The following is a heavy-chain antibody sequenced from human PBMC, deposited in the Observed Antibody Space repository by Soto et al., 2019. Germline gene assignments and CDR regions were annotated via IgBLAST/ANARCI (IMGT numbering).Heavy chain of an antibody. CDR3: AREPISTPRGVTQVDP. CDR2: IYNSGTT. V-gene: IGHV4-31*03. D-gene: IGHD3-10*01. CDR1: GAPISSGGFY. J-gene: IGHJ5*02. Sequence: QVRLQESGPGLVRPSQTLSLTCNVSGAPISSGGFYWSWIRQHPGKGPEWIGYIYNSGTTFYNPSLASRVTMSLDAAKNHFSLELRSVTVADTAVYYCAREPISTPRGVTQVDPWGQGTQVTVSS.